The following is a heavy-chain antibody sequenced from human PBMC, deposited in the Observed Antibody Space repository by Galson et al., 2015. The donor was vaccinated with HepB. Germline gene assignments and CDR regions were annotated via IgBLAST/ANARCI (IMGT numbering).Heavy chain of an antibody. V-gene: IGHV4-59*01. D-gene: IGHD3-10*01. CDR3: ARDRDYYGSGSYYGVFDY. J-gene: IGHJ4*02. Sequence: ETLSLTCTVSGGSISSYYWSWIRQPPGKGLEWIGYIYYSGSTNYNPSLKSRVIISVDTSKNQLSLKLSSVTAADTAVYYCARDRDYYGSGSYYGVFDYWGQGTLVTVSS. CDR1: GGSISSYY. CDR2: IYYSGST.